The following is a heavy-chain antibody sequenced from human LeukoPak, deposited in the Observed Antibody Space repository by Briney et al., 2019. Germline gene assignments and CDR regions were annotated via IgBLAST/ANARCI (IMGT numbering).Heavy chain of an antibody. D-gene: IGHD3-22*01. Sequence: GGSLRLSCAASGFTFSSYAMSWVRQAPGKGLEWVSAISGSGGSTYYADSVKGRFTISRDNSKNTLYLQMNSLRAEDKALYYCAIREGVVVVITSLDYWGQGTLVTVSS. V-gene: IGHV3-23*01. CDR2: ISGSGGST. CDR1: GFTFSSYA. CDR3: AIREGVVVVITSLDY. J-gene: IGHJ4*02.